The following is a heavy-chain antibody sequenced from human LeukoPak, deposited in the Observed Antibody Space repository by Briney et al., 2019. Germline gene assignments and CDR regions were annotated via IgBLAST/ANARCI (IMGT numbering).Heavy chain of an antibody. V-gene: IGHV4-59*01. CDR2: IHYSGNT. J-gene: IGHJ1*01. Sequence: SETLSLTCTVSGGSISSYFWSWIRQPPGKGLEWIGRIHYSGNTNHNPSLKSRVTISVDTSKNHFSLKLSSVTAAGTAVYYCARASGYSGYDRAAEYFQHWGQGTLVTVSS. CDR3: ARASGYSGYDRAAEYFQH. D-gene: IGHD5-12*01. CDR1: GGSISSYF.